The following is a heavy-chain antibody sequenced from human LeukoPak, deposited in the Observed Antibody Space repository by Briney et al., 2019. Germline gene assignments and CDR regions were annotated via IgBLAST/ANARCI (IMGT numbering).Heavy chain of an antibody. D-gene: IGHD4-17*01. CDR1: GFTFSDSW. Sequence: PGGSLRLSCGASGFTFSDSWMNWVRQAPGKGLEWVANIKPDGTEKTYADSVRGRFTISRDNSKNTLYLQMNSLRAEDTAVYYCAKDQKWTDYGEFDYWGQGTLVTVSS. J-gene: IGHJ4*02. V-gene: IGHV3-7*03. CDR3: AKDQKWTDYGEFDY. CDR2: IKPDGTEK.